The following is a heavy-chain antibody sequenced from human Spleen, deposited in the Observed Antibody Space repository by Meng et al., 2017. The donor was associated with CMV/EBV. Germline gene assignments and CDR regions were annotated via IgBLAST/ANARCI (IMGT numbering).Heavy chain of an antibody. D-gene: IGHD4-17*01. CDR2: VSAENGDT. V-gene: IGHV1-18*01. J-gene: IGHJ4*02. CDR1: GYKFDIYG. Sequence: KASGYKFDIYGITWVRQAPGQGLEWVGWVSAENGDTDYGQKFQGRVTVTADTFTKTAYMEMRSLRSDDSAMYYCARAGAAVTTNFDFWGQGTLVTVSS. CDR3: ARAGAAVTTNFDF.